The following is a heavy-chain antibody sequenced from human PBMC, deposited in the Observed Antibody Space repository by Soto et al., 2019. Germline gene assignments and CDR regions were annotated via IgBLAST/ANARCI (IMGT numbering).Heavy chain of an antibody. CDR1: GFTFSDYG. CDR2: IWSDGSNQ. J-gene: IGHJ4*02. V-gene: IGHV3-33*01. CDR3: ASGTYYQHDFDY. D-gene: IGHD1-26*01. Sequence: QVQLVESGGGVVQPGRSLRLSCTASGFTFSDYGMHWVRQAPGKGLEWVAVIWSDGSNQYYADSVKGRFTISRDNSMNTLYLQMNSLRAEDTAVYYCASGTYYQHDFDYWGQGTLVNVSS.